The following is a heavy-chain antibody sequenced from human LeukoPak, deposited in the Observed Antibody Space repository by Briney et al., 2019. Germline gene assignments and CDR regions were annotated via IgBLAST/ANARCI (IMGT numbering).Heavy chain of an antibody. CDR3: AKASGFDY. V-gene: IGHV3-30*02. Sequence: PGGSLRLSCAASGFTFSSYGMDWVRQAPGKGLEWLAVIWYDGSNKYYADSVKGRFTISRDNSKNTLYLQMNSLRAEDTAVYYCAKASGFDYWGQGTLVTVSS. CDR2: IWYDGSNK. CDR1: GFTFSSYG. J-gene: IGHJ4*02.